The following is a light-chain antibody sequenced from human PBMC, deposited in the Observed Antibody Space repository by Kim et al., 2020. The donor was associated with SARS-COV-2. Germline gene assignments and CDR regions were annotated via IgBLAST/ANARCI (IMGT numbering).Light chain of an antibody. CDR2: KES. CDR3: QQYDGYPT. CDR1: QSISGW. V-gene: IGKV1-5*03. Sequence: SAPVGERVTSTCRASQSISGWLAWYQQKQGKGPRLLISKESSLESGVPSRFSASGSGTEFTLTISSLQPDDIATYYCQQYDGYPTFGQGTKVDIK. J-gene: IGKJ1*01.